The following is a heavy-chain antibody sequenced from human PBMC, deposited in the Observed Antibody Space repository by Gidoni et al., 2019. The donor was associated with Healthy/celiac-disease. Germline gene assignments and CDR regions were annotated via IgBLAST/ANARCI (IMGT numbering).Heavy chain of an antibody. V-gene: IGHV3-23*01. J-gene: IGHJ4*02. CDR3: AKRRGNTAGTVFVTDY. D-gene: IGHD6-13*01. CDR1: GFTFSSYA. Sequence: EVQLLESGGGLVQPGGSLRLSGAASGFTFSSYAMSWVGQAPGKGLEWVSAISVSGGTTSYADSVKGRFPISRDNSKNTLYLQMNSLRAEDTAVYYCAKRRGNTAGTVFVTDYWGQGTLVTVSS. CDR2: ISVSGGTT.